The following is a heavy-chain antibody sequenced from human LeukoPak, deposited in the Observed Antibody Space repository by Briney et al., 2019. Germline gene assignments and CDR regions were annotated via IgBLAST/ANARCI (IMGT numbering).Heavy chain of an antibody. V-gene: IGHV1-18*01. CDR1: GYTFTTYG. D-gene: IGHD1-26*01. J-gene: IGHJ5*02. CDR3: ARDTGSNFFDP. Sequence: ASVKVSCKASGYTFTTYGIIWVRQAPGQGLEWMGWISTYNAKTKYAQNLQGRVAMTTDTSTSTVYMELRSLTSDDTAVYYCARDTGSNFFDPWGQGTLVIVAS. CDR2: ISTYNAKT.